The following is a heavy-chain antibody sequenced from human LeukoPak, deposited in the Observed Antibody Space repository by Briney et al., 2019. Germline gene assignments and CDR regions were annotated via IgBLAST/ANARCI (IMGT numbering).Heavy chain of an antibody. J-gene: IGHJ3*02. D-gene: IGHD6-19*01. CDR2: IYYSGST. Sequence: SETLSLTCTVSGGSISSSSYYWGWIRQPPGKGLEWIGSIYYSGSTYYNPSLKSRVTISVGTSKNQFSLKLSSVTAADTAVYYCARQWQWLVEDAFDIWGQGTMVTVSS. CDR3: ARQWQWLVEDAFDI. CDR1: GGSISSSSYY. V-gene: IGHV4-39*01.